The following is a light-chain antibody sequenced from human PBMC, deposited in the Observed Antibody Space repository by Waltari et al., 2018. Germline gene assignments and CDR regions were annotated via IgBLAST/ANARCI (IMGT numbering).Light chain of an antibody. Sequence: DIQMTQSPSTLSASVGDRATITCRASQSFKNNLAWYQQKPGKAPRLVIYKASSRDSGIPDRFSGSGSGTDFSLTISRLEPEDFAAYYCQEYETLPVTFGGGTKVEIK. J-gene: IGKJ4*01. CDR1: QSFKNN. V-gene: IGKV1-5*03. CDR3: QEYETLPVT. CDR2: KAS.